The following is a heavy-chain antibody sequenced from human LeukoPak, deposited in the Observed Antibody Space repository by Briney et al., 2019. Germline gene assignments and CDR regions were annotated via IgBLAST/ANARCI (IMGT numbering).Heavy chain of an antibody. Sequence: PSETLSLTCTVSGGSISSGSYYWSWIRQPAGKGLEWIGRIYTSGSTNYNPSLKSRVTISVDTSKNQFSLKLSSVTAADTAVYYCATLTDILTGSTFDYWGQGTLVTVSS. D-gene: IGHD3-9*01. J-gene: IGHJ4*02. CDR2: IYTSGST. CDR1: GGSISSGSYY. CDR3: ATLTDILTGSTFDY. V-gene: IGHV4-61*02.